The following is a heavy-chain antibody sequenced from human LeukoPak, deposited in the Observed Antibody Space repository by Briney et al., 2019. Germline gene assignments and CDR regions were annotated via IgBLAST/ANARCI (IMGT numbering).Heavy chain of an antibody. D-gene: IGHD3-10*01. Sequence: AGGSLRLSCAASGFTVSSNYMSWVRQAPGKGLEWVSVIYSGGSTYYADSVKGRFTISRDNSKNTPYLQMNSLRAEDTAVYYCARDFRAMVRGVYYYYGMDVWGQGTTVTVSS. CDR2: IYSGGST. CDR1: GFTVSSNY. CDR3: ARDFRAMVRGVYYYYGMDV. J-gene: IGHJ6*02. V-gene: IGHV3-66*01.